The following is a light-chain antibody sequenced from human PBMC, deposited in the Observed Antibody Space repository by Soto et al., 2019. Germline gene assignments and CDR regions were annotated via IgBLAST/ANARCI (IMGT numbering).Light chain of an antibody. CDR3: QQYGSSPWT. CDR1: QSVSSSY. J-gene: IGKJ1*01. Sequence: EIVLTQSPGTLSLSPGERATLSCRASQSVSSSYLAWYQQKPGQAPRLLIYGASSRATSIPDRFSGSGSGTDFTLTISRLAPEDFAVYYWQQYGSSPWTFGQGTKVEIK. CDR2: GAS. V-gene: IGKV3-20*01.